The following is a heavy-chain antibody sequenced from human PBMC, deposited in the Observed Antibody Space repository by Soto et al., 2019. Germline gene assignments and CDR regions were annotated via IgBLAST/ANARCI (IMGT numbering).Heavy chain of an antibody. CDR3: AGRV. CDR1: GFTFSHYP. Sequence: EVQVSESGGGLVQTGGSLRLSCATSGFTFSHYPMNWVRQAPGKGLEWVSGISAGGDRTYYADSVKGRFTIFRDNSKNSVSLQMNSLRVEDTAVYYCAGRVWGQGTLVTVSS. V-gene: IGHV3-23*01. CDR2: ISAGGDRT. J-gene: IGHJ4*02.